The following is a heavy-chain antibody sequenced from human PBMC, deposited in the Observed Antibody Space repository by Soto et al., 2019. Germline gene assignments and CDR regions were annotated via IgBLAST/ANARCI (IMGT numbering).Heavy chain of an antibody. V-gene: IGHV2-5*01. CDR1: GFSLSTSGVG. D-gene: IGHD3-10*01. J-gene: IGHJ4*02. CDR2: IYWNDDK. CDR3: AHSVEWFGELYPGYFDY. Sequence: SGPTLVNPTHTLTLTCTFSGFSLSTSGVGVGWIRQPPGKALEWLALIYWNDDKRYSPSLKSRLTITKDTSKNQVVLTMTNMGPVDTATYYCAHSVEWFGELYPGYFDYWGQGTLVTVSS.